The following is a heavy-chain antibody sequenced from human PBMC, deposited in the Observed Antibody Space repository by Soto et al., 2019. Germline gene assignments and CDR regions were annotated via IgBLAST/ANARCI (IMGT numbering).Heavy chain of an antibody. J-gene: IGHJ4*02. CDR3: SSHPRPPGLPISGIWDSGY. CDR1: SASITRSDCY. V-gene: IGHV4-39*01. D-gene: IGHD3-16*01. CDR2: IYYCGTT. Sequence: SETLSLTCTVPSASITRSDCYWGWIRQSPGKGLEWIGSIYYCGTTSYNPSLRSRVTISIHTSNNQFSLNLHSVTAADTAVYDFSSHPRPPGLPISGIWDSGYLGPGTLGTVPS.